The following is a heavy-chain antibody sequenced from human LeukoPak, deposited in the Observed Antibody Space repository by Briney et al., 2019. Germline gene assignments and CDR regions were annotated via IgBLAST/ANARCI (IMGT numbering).Heavy chain of an antibody. J-gene: IGHJ6*04. V-gene: IGHV3-23*01. Sequence: GGSLRLSCAASGFTFSSYAMSWVRQAPGKGLEWVSDISGSGGNTHYADSVKGRFTISRDNSKNTLYLQMNSLRAEDTAVYYCAKSLWLLVTSYCYYYYGMDVWGKGTTVTVSS. CDR1: GFTFSSYA. CDR3: AKSLWLLVTSYCYYYYGMDV. D-gene: IGHD3-9*01. CDR2: ISGSGGNT.